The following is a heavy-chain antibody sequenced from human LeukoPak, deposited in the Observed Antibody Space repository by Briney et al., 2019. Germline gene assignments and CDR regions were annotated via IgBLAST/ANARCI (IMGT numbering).Heavy chain of an antibody. CDR1: GGSISSSSYY. V-gene: IGHV4-61*05. J-gene: IGHJ4*02. D-gene: IGHD3-3*01. Sequence: PSETLSLTCTVSGGSISSSSYYWGWIRQPPGKGLEWIGYIYYSGNTNYNPSLESRVTISVDTSKNQFSLKLSSVTATDTAVYYCARHSLEAFDYWGQGNLVTVSS. CDR2: IYYSGNT. CDR3: ARHSLEAFDY.